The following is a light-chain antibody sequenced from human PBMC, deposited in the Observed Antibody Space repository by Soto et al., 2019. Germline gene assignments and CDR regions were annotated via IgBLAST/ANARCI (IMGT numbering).Light chain of an antibody. Sequence: DIQMTQSPSTLSASVGDRVTITCRASQSISNWLAWHQQKPGKVPKILIYKASSLESGVPSRFSGSGSGTDFTLAISSLQPEDSATYYCLQDINYPWTFGQGTKVDI. V-gene: IGKV1-5*03. CDR3: LQDINYPWT. J-gene: IGKJ1*01. CDR2: KAS. CDR1: QSISNW.